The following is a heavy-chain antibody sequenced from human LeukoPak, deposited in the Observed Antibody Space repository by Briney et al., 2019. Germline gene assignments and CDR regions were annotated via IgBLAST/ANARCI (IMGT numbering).Heavy chain of an antibody. J-gene: IGHJ5*02. D-gene: IGHD3-10*01. CDR3: AKAVGSWFDP. V-gene: IGHV3-23*01. CDR1: GFTISNYA. Sequence: GGSLRLSCAASGFTISNYALSWVRQAPGKGLEWVSAISGSGGSTYYANSVKGRFTISRDNSKNTLYLQMNSLRAEDTAVYYCAKAVGSWFDPWGQGTLVTVSS. CDR2: ISGSGGST.